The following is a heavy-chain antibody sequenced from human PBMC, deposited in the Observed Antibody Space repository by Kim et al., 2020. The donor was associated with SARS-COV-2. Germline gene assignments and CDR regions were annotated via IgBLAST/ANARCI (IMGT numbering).Heavy chain of an antibody. CDR2: ISGSGGST. CDR1: GFTFRYYA. Sequence: GGSLRLSCAASGFTFRYYAMSWGRQAPGKGLEWVSAISGSGGSTYYADSVKGRFTISRDNSKNTLYLQMNSLRAEDTAVYYCAKDREWKQLAPRSCDYWGQGTLVTVSS. J-gene: IGHJ4*02. CDR3: AKDREWKQLAPRSCDY. V-gene: IGHV3-23*01. D-gene: IGHD6-13*01.